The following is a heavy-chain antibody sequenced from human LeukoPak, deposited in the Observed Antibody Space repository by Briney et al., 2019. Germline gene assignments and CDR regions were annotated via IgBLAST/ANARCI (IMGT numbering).Heavy chain of an antibody. D-gene: IGHD6-13*01. CDR3: ARGRQQVNWFDP. V-gene: IGHV1-8*01. CDR2: MNPNNGNT. J-gene: IGHJ5*02. Sequence: ASVKVSCKASGYTFTSYDINWVRQATGQGLEWMGWMNPNNGNTGYAQNFQGRVTMTRSTSISTAYMEQSSLRSEDTAVYYCARGRQQVNWFDPWGQGTLVIVSS. CDR1: GYTFTSYD.